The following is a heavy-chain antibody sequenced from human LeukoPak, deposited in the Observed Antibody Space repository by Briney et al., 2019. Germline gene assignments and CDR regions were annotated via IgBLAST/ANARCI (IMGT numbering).Heavy chain of an antibody. J-gene: IGHJ5*02. Sequence: SETLSLTCSVSGGSISSYYWSWIRQAPGKGLEWNGYMYYSGSTNYNPSLKSRVTISVDTSKNQFSLNLRSVTAADTAVYYCARDMGYCSSTSCYPWFDPWGQGTLVTVSS. D-gene: IGHD2-2*01. CDR2: MYYSGST. V-gene: IGHV4-59*01. CDR3: ARDMGYCSSTSCYPWFDP. CDR1: GGSISSYY.